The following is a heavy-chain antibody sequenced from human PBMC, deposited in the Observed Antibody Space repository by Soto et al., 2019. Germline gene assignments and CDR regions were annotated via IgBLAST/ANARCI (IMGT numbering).Heavy chain of an antibody. D-gene: IGHD6-13*01. V-gene: IGHV1-69*13. CDR3: AIPPAGIAAAGYYYGMDV. CDR2: IIPIFGTA. J-gene: IGHJ6*02. Sequence: ASVKVSCKASGGTFSSYAISCVRQAPGQGLEWMGGIIPIFGTANYAQKFQGRVTITADESTSTAYMELSSLRSEDTAVYYCAIPPAGIAAAGYYYGMDVWGQGTTVTVSS. CDR1: GGTFSSYA.